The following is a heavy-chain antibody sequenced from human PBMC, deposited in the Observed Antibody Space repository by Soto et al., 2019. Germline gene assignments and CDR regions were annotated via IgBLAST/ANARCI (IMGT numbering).Heavy chain of an antibody. V-gene: IGHV3-23*01. J-gene: IGHJ4*02. CDR2: ISGSGVST. D-gene: IGHD3-10*01. CDR3: AKSMVRGVITYFDY. Sequence: GXSLRLSCAASVFTFSSYAISWVRQAPGKGLEWVSAISGSGVSTYYADSVKGRFTISRDNSKNTLYLQMNSLRAEDTAVYYCAKSMVRGVITYFDYWGQGTLVTVSS. CDR1: VFTFSSYA.